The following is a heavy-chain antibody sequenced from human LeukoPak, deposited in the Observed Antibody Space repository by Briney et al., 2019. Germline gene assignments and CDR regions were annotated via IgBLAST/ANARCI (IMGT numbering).Heavy chain of an antibody. V-gene: IGHV4-59*01. Sequence: PSETLSLTCTVSGGSISSYYWSWIRQPPGKGLEWIGYIYYSGSTNYNPSLKSRVTISVDTSKNQFSLKLSSVTAADTAVYYCARDHTYYAILTGYSFGAFDIWGQGTMVTVSS. CDR2: IYYSGST. D-gene: IGHD3-9*01. CDR1: GGSISSYY. CDR3: ARDHTYYAILTGYSFGAFDI. J-gene: IGHJ3*02.